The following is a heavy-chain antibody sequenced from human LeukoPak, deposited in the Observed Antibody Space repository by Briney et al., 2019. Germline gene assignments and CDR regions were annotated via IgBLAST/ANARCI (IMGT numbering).Heavy chain of an antibody. V-gene: IGHV3-74*01. CDR2: INSDGINT. J-gene: IGHJ5*02. Sequence: GGSLRLSCAASGFTFSNYWMHWVRQAPGKGLVWVSRINSDGINTSYADSVKGRFTISRDNAKNTLNPQMNSLRAEDTAVYYCARDLGQYYDTSDNWFDPWGQGTLVTVSS. D-gene: IGHD3-22*01. CDR3: ARDLGQYYDTSDNWFDP. CDR1: GFTFSNYW.